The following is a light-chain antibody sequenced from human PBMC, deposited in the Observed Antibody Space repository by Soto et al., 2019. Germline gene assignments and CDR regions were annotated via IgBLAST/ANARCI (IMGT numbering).Light chain of an antibody. Sequence: DIVMTQSPDSLAVSLVERATINCKSSQSVLHSSNNKNYLAWYQQKPGQPPKLLIYWASTRESGVPDRLSGSGSGTDFTLTISSLQAEDVAVYYCQQYYSTPYTFGQGTKLEIK. CDR2: WAS. CDR1: QSVLHSSNNKNY. V-gene: IGKV4-1*01. CDR3: QQYYSTPYT. J-gene: IGKJ2*01.